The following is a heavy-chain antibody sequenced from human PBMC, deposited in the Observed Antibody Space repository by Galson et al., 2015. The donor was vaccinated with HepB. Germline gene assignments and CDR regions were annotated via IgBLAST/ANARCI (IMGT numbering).Heavy chain of an antibody. CDR1: GFTFSSYS. V-gene: IGHV3-48*01. CDR3: ARGLGVLGATIWFDP. Sequence: LRLSCAASGFTFSSYSMNWVRQAPGKGLEWVSYISSSSSTIYYADSVKGRFTISRDNAKNSLYLQMNSLRAEDTAVYYCARGLGVLGATIWFDPWGQGTLVTVSS. CDR2: ISSSSSTI. J-gene: IGHJ5*02. D-gene: IGHD1-26*01.